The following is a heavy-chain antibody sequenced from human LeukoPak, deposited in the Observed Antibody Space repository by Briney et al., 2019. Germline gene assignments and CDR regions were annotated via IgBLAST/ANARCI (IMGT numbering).Heavy chain of an antibody. J-gene: IGHJ4*02. CDR1: GXTVSNAW. Sequence: PGGSLRLSCAASGXTVSNAWMSWVRQAPGKGLEWVGRIKSKTDGETTDYAAPVKGRFTISRDDSKNTLYLQMNSLKTEDTAVYYCTTVYSDSGGFYFNYCDYWGQGTLVTVST. V-gene: IGHV3-15*01. CDR2: IKSKTDGETT. D-gene: IGHD3-22*01. CDR3: TTVYSDSGGFYFNYCDY.